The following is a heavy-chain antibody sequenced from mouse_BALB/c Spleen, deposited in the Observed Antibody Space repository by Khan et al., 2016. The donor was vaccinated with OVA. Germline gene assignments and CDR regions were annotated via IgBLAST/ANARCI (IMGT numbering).Heavy chain of an antibody. V-gene: IGHV9-3-1*01. Sequence: QIQLVQSGPELKKPGETVKISCKASGYTFTNYGMNWVKQAPGKGLKWMGWINTYTGQPTYADAFKGRFAFSLETSASTAYLQINNLKNEDTATYFCSRSNSYWYFDVWGAGTTVTVSS. CDR1: GYTFTNYG. J-gene: IGHJ1*01. CDR3: SRSNSYWYFDV. D-gene: IGHD4-1*02. CDR2: INTYTGQP.